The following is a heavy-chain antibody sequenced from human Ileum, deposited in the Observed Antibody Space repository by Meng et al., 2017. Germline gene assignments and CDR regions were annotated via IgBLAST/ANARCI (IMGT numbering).Heavy chain of an antibody. V-gene: IGHV1-46*01. CDR2: INPSGVST. J-gene: IGHJ4*02. CDR1: GYTFTNYY. CDR3: VRGPDKAKSAY. D-gene: IGHD5-18*01. Sequence: GQVVQSGAEVKKPGASVKVSCKASGYTFTNYYMHWVRQAPGQGLEWMGIINPSGVSTTFAQKFQGRVTLTRDTSKNQFSLILTSVTAADTAVYYCVRGPDKAKSAYWGPGTLVTVSS.